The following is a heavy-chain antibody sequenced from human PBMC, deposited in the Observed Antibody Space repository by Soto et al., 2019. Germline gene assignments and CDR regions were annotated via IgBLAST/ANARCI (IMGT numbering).Heavy chain of an antibody. J-gene: IGHJ3*02. CDR2: SRNKDNSYTT. CDR1: GFTFSDHY. V-gene: IGHV3-72*01. CDR3: ARVVLSSSGGYYTEAFDI. D-gene: IGHD3-10*01. Sequence: EVQLVESGGGLVQPGGSLRLSCATSGFTFSDHYMDWVRQAPGKGLEWVGRSRNKDNSYTTEYAASVKGRFAISRDNSQNSVYLQMNSLKTEDTAVYYCARVVLSSSGGYYTEAFDIWGQGTMVTVSS.